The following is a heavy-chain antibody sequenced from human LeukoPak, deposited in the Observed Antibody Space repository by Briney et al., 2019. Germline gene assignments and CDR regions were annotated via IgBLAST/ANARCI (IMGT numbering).Heavy chain of an antibody. CDR1: GFTFSSYA. CDR3: AEVGYSGSFDY. V-gene: IGHV3-23*01. D-gene: IGHD5-12*01. CDR2: ISGSGGST. Sequence: GGSLRLSCAASGFTFSSYAMSRVRQAPGKGLEWVSAISGSGGSTYYADSVKGRFTISRDNSKNTLYLQMNSLRAEDTAVYYCAEVGYSGSFDYWGQGTLVTVSS. J-gene: IGHJ4*02.